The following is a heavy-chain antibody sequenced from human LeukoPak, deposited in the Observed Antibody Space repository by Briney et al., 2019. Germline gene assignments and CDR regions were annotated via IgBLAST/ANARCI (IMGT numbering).Heavy chain of an antibody. V-gene: IGHV3-66*01. CDR1: GFTVSSNY. CDR3: ARDLMGTD. J-gene: IGHJ4*02. Sequence: GGSLRLSCAASGFTVSSNYMSWVRQAPGKGLEWVSVICSGGSTYHADSVKGRFTISRDNSKNTLYLQMNSLRAEDTAVYYCARDLMGTDWGQGTLVTVSS. CDR2: ICSGGST. D-gene: IGHD2-8*01.